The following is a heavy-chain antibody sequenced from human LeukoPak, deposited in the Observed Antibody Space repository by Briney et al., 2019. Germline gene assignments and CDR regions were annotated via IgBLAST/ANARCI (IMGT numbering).Heavy chain of an antibody. CDR3: ARLHGTYYFGSGSSKSYFDY. J-gene: IGHJ4*02. CDR1: GGSISTSSHY. Sequence: SETLSLTCTVSGGSISTSSHYWGWIRQPPGKGLECIASISYSGSTYYDPSLKSRITISVDTSKNQFSLRLNSVTAADTAVYYCARLHGTYYFGSGSSKSYFDYWGQGSLVTVSS. D-gene: IGHD3-10*01. CDR2: ISYSGST. V-gene: IGHV4-39*01.